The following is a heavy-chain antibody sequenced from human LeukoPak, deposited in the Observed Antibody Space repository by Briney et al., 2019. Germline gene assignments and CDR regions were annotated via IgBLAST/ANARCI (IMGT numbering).Heavy chain of an antibody. CDR1: GYTFDSYS. V-gene: IGHV1-18*01. J-gene: IGHJ4*02. Sequence: GASVKVSCKASGYTFDSYSISWVRQAPGQGLELMGWISVYNGYTDTAQKLQGRLTMTTDASTSTAYMELTNLRSDDTAVYYCARRAARPYYFDNWGQGTLVTVSS. CDR2: ISVYNGYT. D-gene: IGHD6-6*01. CDR3: ARRAARPYYFDN.